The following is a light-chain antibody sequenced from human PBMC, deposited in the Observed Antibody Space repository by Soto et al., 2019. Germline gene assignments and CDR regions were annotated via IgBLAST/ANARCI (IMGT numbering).Light chain of an antibody. V-gene: IGKV3-15*01. CDR3: QQYNNWPWT. CDR1: QSISSSY. CDR2: GAS. Sequence: EIVLTQSPGTLSLSPGERATLSCRASQSISSSYLAWYQQKPGQAPRLLIHGASTRATGFPARFSGSGSGTDFTLTISSLQSEDFAVYCCQQYNNWPWTFGQGTKVDIK. J-gene: IGKJ1*01.